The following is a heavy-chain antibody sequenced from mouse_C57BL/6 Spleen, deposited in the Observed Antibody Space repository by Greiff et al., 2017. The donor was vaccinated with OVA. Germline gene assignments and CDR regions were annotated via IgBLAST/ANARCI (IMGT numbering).Heavy chain of an antibody. Sequence: EVQLQQSGPELVKPGASVKISCKASGYTFTDYYMNWVKQSHGKSLEWIGDINPNNGGTSYNQKFKGKATLTVDKSSSTAYMALRSLTSEDSAVYYCARSYYSYAMDYWGQGTSVTVSS. J-gene: IGHJ4*01. CDR3: ARSYYSYAMDY. CDR1: GYTFTDYY. CDR2: INPNNGGT. V-gene: IGHV1-26*01. D-gene: IGHD1-1*01.